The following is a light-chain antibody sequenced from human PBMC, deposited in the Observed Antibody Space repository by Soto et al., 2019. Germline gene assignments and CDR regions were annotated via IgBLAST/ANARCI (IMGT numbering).Light chain of an antibody. CDR3: LQHHSYPQT. V-gene: IGKV1-17*01. CDR1: QGIKND. J-gene: IGKJ1*01. CDR2: TVS. Sequence: DIQMTQSPSSLSASVGDRVTITCRASQGIKNDLAWYQQKPGKAPKRLLYTVSTLQSGVPSRFSDSGSETEFTLTISSLQPEDSATYYCLQHHSYPQTFGQGTKVEIK.